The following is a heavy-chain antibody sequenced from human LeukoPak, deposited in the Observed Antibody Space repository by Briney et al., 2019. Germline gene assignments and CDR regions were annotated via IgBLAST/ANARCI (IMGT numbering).Heavy chain of an antibody. CDR1: GASISSYY. V-gene: IGHV4-4*07. Sequence: SETLSLTCTVSGASISSYYWSWIRQPAGKGLEWIGRIDGSGNTNYNPSLKSRISVSVDTSKNQVSLKLSYVTAADTAVYYRARDGGSGWFDYWGQGTLVTVSS. CDR3: ARDGGSGWFDY. CDR2: IDGSGNT. D-gene: IGHD6-19*01. J-gene: IGHJ4*02.